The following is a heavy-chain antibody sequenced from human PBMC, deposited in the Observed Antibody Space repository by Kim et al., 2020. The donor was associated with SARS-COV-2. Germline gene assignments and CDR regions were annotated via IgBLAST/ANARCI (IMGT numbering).Heavy chain of an antibody. Sequence: SETLSLTCTVSGVSLTYYYWSWIRQPPGKELEWIGYIYYTGSTNYNPSLNSRVTMSIDTSKNQFSLKVTSVTAADTAVYYCARGISWYLYFDSWGQGALVTVSS. D-gene: IGHD6-13*01. CDR1: GVSLTYYY. V-gene: IGHV4-59*01. J-gene: IGHJ4*02. CDR2: IYYTGST. CDR3: ARGISWYLYFDS.